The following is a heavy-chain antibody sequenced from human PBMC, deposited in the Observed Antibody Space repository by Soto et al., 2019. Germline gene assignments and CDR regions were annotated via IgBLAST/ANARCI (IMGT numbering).Heavy chain of an antibody. CDR3: AKDVTSHGPRGYSSSWYGWFDP. CDR2: ASARNTNT. Sequence: EVQLLESGGGLVQPGGSLRLSCAASGFTFSSHVMSWVRQAPGRGLEWVAAASARNTNTYYADSVKGRFTISRDNSKSTVYLQLDSLIVEGTAVYHCAKDVTSHGPRGYSSSWYGWFDPWGQGTLVVVSS. CDR1: GFTFSSHV. D-gene: IGHD6-13*01. J-gene: IGHJ5*02. V-gene: IGHV3-23*01.